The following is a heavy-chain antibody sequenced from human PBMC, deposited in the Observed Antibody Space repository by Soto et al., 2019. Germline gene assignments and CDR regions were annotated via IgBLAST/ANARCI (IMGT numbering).Heavy chain of an antibody. J-gene: IGHJ4*02. V-gene: IGHV3-30*03. CDR3: VHGGFTPWSSFAY. Sequence: QVQLVESGRGVVQPGRSLRLSCAASGFTFGSYGMHWVRQAPGKGLEWVAVISYDGSNEYYADSVKGRFTISSDNSKNTLYLQMNSLRAEDTAVYYCVHGGFTPWSSFAYWGQGTLVTVSS. CDR1: GFTFGSYG. CDR2: ISYDGSNE. D-gene: IGHD2-15*01.